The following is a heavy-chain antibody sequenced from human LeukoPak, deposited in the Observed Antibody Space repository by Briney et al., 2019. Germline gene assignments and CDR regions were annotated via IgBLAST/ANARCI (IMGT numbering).Heavy chain of an antibody. CDR2: IANDGKYK. CDR3: AKDPQVGAAAYYFDS. D-gene: IGHD2-2*01. Sequence: GGSLRLSCAASGFTFSRYGLHWVRQAPGKGREWVAVIANDGKYKKYADSVKRRFTISRDNPKSTLYLQNNSLRAEVTAMYYCAKDPQVGAAAYYFDSWGQGTLVTVSS. J-gene: IGHJ4*02. CDR1: GFTFSRYG. V-gene: IGHV3-30*18.